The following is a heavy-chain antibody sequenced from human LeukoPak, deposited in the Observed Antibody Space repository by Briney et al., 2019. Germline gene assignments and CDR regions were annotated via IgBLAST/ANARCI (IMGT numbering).Heavy chain of an antibody. V-gene: IGHV3-9*03. CDR3: AQGHSGWYGFDY. D-gene: IGHD6-19*01. CDR1: GFTFDDYA. CDR2: ISWNSGSI. J-gene: IGHJ4*02. Sequence: PGRSLRLSCAASGFTFDDYAMHWVRQAPGKGLEWVSGISWNSGSIGYADSVKGRFTISRDNAKNSLYLQMNSLRAEDMVLYYCAQGHSGWYGFDYWGQGTLVTVSS.